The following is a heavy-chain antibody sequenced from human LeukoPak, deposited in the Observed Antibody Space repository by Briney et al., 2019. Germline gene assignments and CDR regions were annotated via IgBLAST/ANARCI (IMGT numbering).Heavy chain of an antibody. CDR2: IYNSGTI. D-gene: IGHD6-19*01. CDR3: ARDWLVVQPYIMDV. Sequence: SETLSLICTVSGASISSHYWSWIRQPPGKGLEWIGYIYNSGTIKYNPSLKSRVTISVDMSNNQFSLKLTSVTAADTAVCYCARDWLVVQPYIMDVWGQGTTVTVSS. J-gene: IGHJ6*02. V-gene: IGHV4-59*11. CDR1: GASISSHY.